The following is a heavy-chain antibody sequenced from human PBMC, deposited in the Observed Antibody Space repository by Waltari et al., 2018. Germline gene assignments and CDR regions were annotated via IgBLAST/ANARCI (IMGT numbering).Heavy chain of an antibody. CDR1: GGSFSGYY. D-gene: IGHD2-2*01. CDR3: ARGVGYCSSTSCPRFMDV. CDR2: INHSGST. V-gene: IGHV4-34*01. J-gene: IGHJ6*03. Sequence: QVQLQQWGAGLLTPSETLSLTCAVYGGSFSGYYWSWLRQPPGQGLEWIGEINHSGSTNYNPSLKSRVTISVDTSKNQFSLKLSSVTAADTAVYYCARGVGYCSSTSCPRFMDVWGKGTTVTVSS.